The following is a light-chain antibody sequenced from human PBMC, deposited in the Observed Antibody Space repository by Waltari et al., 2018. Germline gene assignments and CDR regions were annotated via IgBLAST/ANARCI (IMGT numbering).Light chain of an antibody. CDR1: QSISRN. Sequence: EILMTQSPPTLSVSPGERATLSCRASQSISRNLAWYQQNPGQAPRLLIYGASTRATGIPARFSGSGSGTEFTLTISSLQSEDFAVYYCQQYNNWRTFGQGTKLEIK. CDR2: GAS. CDR3: QQYNNWRT. J-gene: IGKJ2*01. V-gene: IGKV3-15*01.